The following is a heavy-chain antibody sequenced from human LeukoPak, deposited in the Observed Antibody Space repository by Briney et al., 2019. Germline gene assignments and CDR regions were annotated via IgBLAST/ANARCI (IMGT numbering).Heavy chain of an antibody. CDR1: GGTFSSYA. CDR3: ARGVSNPAPYGSGSYFLKSRYYYMDV. CDR2: IIPIFGTA. Sequence: SVKVSCKASGGTFSSYAISWVRQAPGQGLEWMGGIIPIFGTANYAQKPQGRVTMTTDTSTSTAYMELRSLRSDDTAVYYCARGVSNPAPYGSGSYFLKSRYYYMDVWGKGTTVTISS. D-gene: IGHD3-10*01. V-gene: IGHV1-69*05. J-gene: IGHJ6*03.